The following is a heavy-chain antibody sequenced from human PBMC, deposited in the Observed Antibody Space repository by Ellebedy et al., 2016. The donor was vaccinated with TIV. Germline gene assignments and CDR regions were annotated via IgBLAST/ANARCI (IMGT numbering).Heavy chain of an antibody. CDR2: INPNSGGT. CDR1: GYTFTGYY. J-gene: IGHJ4*02. Sequence: ASVKVSXKASGYTFTGYYMHWVRQAPGQGLEWMGWINPNSGGTNYAQKFQGRVTMTRDTSISTAYMELSRLRSDDTAVYYCARVGDILTGYYPADYWGQGTLVTVSS. V-gene: IGHV1-2*02. CDR3: ARVGDILTGYYPADY. D-gene: IGHD3-9*01.